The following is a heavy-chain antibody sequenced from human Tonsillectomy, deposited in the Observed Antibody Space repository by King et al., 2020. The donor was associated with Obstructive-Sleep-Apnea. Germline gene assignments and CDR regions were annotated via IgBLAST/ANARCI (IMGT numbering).Heavy chain of an antibody. CDR1: GGCISSYY. Sequence: QLQESGPGLVKPSETLSLTCTVSGGCISSYYWSWIRQPPGKGLEWIGYIDYSGSTTYNPSLKSRVTISVDTSKNQFSLTLSSVTAADTSVYYCARHKFPGDYYDSSGYISPYFDYWGQGTLVTVSS. CDR3: ARHKFPGDYYDSSGYISPYFDY. D-gene: IGHD3-22*01. CDR2: IDYSGST. J-gene: IGHJ4*02. V-gene: IGHV4-59*08.